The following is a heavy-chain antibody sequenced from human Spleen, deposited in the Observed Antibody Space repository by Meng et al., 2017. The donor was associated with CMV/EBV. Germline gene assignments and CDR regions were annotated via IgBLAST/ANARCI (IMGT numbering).Heavy chain of an antibody. V-gene: IGHV1-18*01. D-gene: IGHD2-15*01. CDR1: GYSFSNYG. CDR2: ISAYNEMT. J-gene: IGHJ4*02. CDR3: ARGGAATIDY. Sequence: QVQLVQSGAEGKTPGASVKVSCKASGYSFSNYGVSWVRQAPGQGLEWMGWISAYNEMTNYAQKLQGRVTMTTDTSTSTAYMELRSLRSDDTAVYYCARGGAATIDYWGQGTLVTVSS.